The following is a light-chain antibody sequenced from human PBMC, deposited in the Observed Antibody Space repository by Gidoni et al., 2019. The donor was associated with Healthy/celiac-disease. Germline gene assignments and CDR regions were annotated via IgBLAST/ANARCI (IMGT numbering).Light chain of an antibody. CDR2: DVS. Sequence: QSALTQPASVSVSPGQSITISCTGTSSDVGNYNYVSWYQQHPGKAPKLMIYDVSKRPSGVSNHFSGSKSGNTASLTISGLQAEDEADYYCSSYTSSSTYVFGTGTKVTVL. CDR1: SSDVGNYNY. V-gene: IGLV2-14*01. CDR3: SSYTSSSTYV. J-gene: IGLJ1*01.